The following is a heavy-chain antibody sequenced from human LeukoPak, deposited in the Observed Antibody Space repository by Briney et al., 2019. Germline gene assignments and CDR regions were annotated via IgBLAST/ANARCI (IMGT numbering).Heavy chain of an antibody. Sequence: GASVKVSCKASGGTFSSYVISWVRQAPGQGLEWMGGIIPIFGTANYAQKFQGRVTISADESTSTAYMELSSLRSEDTAVYYCATSGSYVEVDAFDIWGQGTMVTVSS. V-gene: IGHV1-69*13. D-gene: IGHD1-26*01. CDR2: IIPIFGTA. CDR3: ATSGSYVEVDAFDI. CDR1: GGTFSSYV. J-gene: IGHJ3*02.